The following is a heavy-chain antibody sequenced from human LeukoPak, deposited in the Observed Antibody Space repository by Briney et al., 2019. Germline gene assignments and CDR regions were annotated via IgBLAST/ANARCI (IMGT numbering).Heavy chain of an antibody. CDR1: GLTVSSNY. D-gene: IGHD6-19*01. V-gene: IGHV3-53*01. CDR2: IYSGGST. CDR3: AREASIAVAGTGHDAFDI. Sequence: GGSLRLSCAASGLTVSSNYMSWVRQAPGKGLEWVSVIYSGGSTYYADSVKGRFTISRDNSKNTLYLQMNSLRTEDTAVYYCAREASIAVAGTGHDAFDIWGQGTMVTVSS. J-gene: IGHJ3*02.